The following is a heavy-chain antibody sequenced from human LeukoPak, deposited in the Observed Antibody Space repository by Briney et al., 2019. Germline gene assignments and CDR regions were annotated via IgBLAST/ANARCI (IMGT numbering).Heavy chain of an antibody. D-gene: IGHD5-24*01. CDR1: GLTFRSYW. Sequence: GGSLRLSCAVSGLTFRSYWMSWVRQAPGKGLEWVANINQDGSEKYFVDSVKGRFTISRDNAKNLLHLQMNTLRAEDTAVYYCARERDGRFFDYWGQGTLVTVSS. CDR2: INQDGSEK. J-gene: IGHJ4*02. V-gene: IGHV3-7*01. CDR3: ARERDGRFFDY.